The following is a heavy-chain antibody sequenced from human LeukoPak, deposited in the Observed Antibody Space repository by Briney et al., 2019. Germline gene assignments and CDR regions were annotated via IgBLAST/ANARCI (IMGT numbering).Heavy chain of an antibody. Sequence: GGPLRLSCAASGFTFSSYAMHWVRQAPGKGLEWVAVISYDGSNKYYADSVKGRFTISRDNSKNTLYLQMNSLRAEDMAVYYCARIGTHCSGGSCYDAFDIWGQGTMVTVSS. J-gene: IGHJ3*02. CDR3: ARIGTHCSGGSCYDAFDI. CDR2: ISYDGSNK. CDR1: GFTFSSYA. V-gene: IGHV3-30*04. D-gene: IGHD2-15*01.